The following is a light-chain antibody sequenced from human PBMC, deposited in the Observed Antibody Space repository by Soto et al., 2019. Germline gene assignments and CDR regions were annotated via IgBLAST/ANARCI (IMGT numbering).Light chain of an antibody. Sequence: QSVLTQPPSASGTPGQWVTISCSGSSSNIGSNYVYWYQQLPGTAPKLLIYRNNQRPSGVPDRFSGSKSGTSASLAISGLRSEDEADYYCAACDDSLSGWVFGGGTKLTVL. CDR3: AACDDSLSGWV. V-gene: IGLV1-47*01. CDR1: SSNIGSNY. J-gene: IGLJ3*02. CDR2: RNN.